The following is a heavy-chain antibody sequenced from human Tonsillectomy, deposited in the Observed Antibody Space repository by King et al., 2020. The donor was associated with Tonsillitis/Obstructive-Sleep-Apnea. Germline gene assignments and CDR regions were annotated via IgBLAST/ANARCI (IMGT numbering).Heavy chain of an antibody. Sequence: VQLVQSGAEVKKPGASVKVSCKASGYTFTDYYMHWVRQAPGQGLEWMGRIALNDGDTDYEGKFKGRVTMTRDTSTSTAYMELSGLRSDDTAEYYCTRDFWSGYLRGYYLDVWGKGTTVTVSS. CDR1: GYTFTDYY. CDR2: IALNDGDT. V-gene: IGHV1-2*06. D-gene: IGHD3-3*01. J-gene: IGHJ6*04. CDR3: TRDFWSGYLRGYYLDV.